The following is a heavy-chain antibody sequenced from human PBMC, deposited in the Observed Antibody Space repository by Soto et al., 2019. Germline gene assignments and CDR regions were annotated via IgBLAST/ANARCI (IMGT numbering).Heavy chain of an antibody. J-gene: IGHJ6*02. D-gene: IGHD3-3*01. Sequence: SETLSLTCTVSRGSISSGDYYWRWIRQPPGKGLEWIGYIYYSGSTYYNPSLKSRVTISVDTSKNQFSLKLSSVTAADTAVYYCASERFWSGYRDYYYYYGMDVWGQGTTVTVSS. CDR2: IYYSGST. CDR3: ASERFWSGYRDYYYYYGMDV. V-gene: IGHV4-30-4*01. CDR1: RGSISSGDYY.